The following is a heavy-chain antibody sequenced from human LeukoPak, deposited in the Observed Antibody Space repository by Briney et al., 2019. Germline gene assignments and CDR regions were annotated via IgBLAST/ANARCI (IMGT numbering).Heavy chain of an antibody. D-gene: IGHD2-15*01. CDR2: ISYDGSNK. CDR3: AKGATPPYYFDY. Sequence: GGSLRLSCAASGFTFSSYGMHWVRQAPGKGLEWVAVISYDGSNKYYADSVKGRFTISRDNSKNTLYLQMNSLRAEDTAVYYCAKGATPPYYFDYWGQGTLVTVSS. V-gene: IGHV3-30*18. J-gene: IGHJ4*02. CDR1: GFTFSSYG.